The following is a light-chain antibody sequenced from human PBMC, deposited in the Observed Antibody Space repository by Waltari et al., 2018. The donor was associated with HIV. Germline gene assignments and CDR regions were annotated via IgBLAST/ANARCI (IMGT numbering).Light chain of an antibody. CDR1: QSVTSNY. CDR2: GAS. CDR3: QQYGTSQWT. V-gene: IGKV3-20*01. J-gene: IGKJ1*01. Sequence: EIVLTQSPVTLSLSPGERAALSSRASQSVTSNYFAWYQQKPGRAPRPLIAGASNRASGIPDRFSGSGAGTDFTLTISRLEPEDFAVYYCQQYGTSQWTFGRGTKVEI.